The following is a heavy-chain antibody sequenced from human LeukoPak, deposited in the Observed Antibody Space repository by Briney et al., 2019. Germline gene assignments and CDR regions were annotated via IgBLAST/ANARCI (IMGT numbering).Heavy chain of an antibody. Sequence: PSETLSLTCTVSGGSISSYYWRWIRQPPGKGLEWIGYIYYSGSTNYKPSLKSRVTISVDTSKNQFSLKLSSVTAADTAVYYCARGGYYGSGNDFRFDPWGQGTLVTVSS. CDR1: GGSISSYY. D-gene: IGHD3-10*01. V-gene: IGHV4-59*01. J-gene: IGHJ5*02. CDR3: ARGGYYGSGNDFRFDP. CDR2: IYYSGST.